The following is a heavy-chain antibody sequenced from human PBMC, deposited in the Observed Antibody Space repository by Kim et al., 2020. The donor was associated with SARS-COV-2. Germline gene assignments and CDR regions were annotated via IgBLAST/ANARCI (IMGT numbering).Heavy chain of an antibody. J-gene: IGHJ4*02. Sequence: GGSLRLSCAASGFTFSSYAMHWVRQAPGKGLEWVAVISYDGSNKYYADSVKGRFTISRDNSKNTLYLQMNSLRAEDTAVYYCASRIAVAGVDYWGQGTLVTVSS. D-gene: IGHD6-19*01. CDR2: ISYDGSNK. V-gene: IGHV3-30*04. CDR1: GFTFSSYA. CDR3: ASRIAVAGVDY.